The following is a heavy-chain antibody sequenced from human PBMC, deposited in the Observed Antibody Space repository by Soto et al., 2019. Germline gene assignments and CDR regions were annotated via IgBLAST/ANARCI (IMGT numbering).Heavy chain of an antibody. CDR1: GFSLITSGVG. CDR2: TYWNDDE. J-gene: IGHJ4*02. D-gene: IGHD3-22*01. V-gene: IGHV2-5*01. CDR3: ARSRSYYYDTSDYYPFDY. Sequence: QITLKESGPTLLKPTQTLTLTCTFSGFSLITSGVGVGWIRQPQGKALEWLALTYWNDDERYSPSLKSRLTIPKDTSKNHVVLTMTNMDPVDTCTYYVARSRSYYYDTSDYYPFDYWGQGTLVTVSS.